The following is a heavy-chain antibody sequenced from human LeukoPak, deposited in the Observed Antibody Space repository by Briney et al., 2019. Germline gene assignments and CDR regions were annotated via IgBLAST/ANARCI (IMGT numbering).Heavy chain of an antibody. Sequence: SETLSLTCTVSGGSISSSYYYWGWIRRPPGKGLEWIGSIYYSGSTYYNPSLKSRVTISVDTSKNQFSLKLSSVTAADTAVYYCARVSDLSFDHWGQGTLVTVSS. D-gene: IGHD3/OR15-3a*01. CDR3: ARVSDLSFDH. J-gene: IGHJ4*02. CDR2: IYYSGST. CDR1: GGSISSSYYY. V-gene: IGHV4-39*01.